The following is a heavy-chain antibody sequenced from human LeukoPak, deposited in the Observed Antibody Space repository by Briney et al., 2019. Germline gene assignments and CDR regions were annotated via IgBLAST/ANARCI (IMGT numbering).Heavy chain of an antibody. CDR2: IIPILGIA. V-gene: IGHV1-69*04. CDR3: ARVFPSGYGPDAFDI. D-gene: IGHD5-12*01. Sequence: GASVKVSCKASGGTFSSDAISWVRQAPGQGLEWMGRIIPILGIANYAQKFQGRVTITADKSTSTAYMELSSLRSEDTAVYYCARVFPSGYGPDAFDIWGQGTMVTVSS. J-gene: IGHJ3*02. CDR1: GGTFSSDA.